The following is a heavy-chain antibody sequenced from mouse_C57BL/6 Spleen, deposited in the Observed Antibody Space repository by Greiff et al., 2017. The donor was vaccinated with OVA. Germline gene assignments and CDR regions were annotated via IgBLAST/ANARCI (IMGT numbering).Heavy chain of an antibody. Sequence: QVQLKQSGAELARPGASVKLSCKASGYTFTSYGISWVKQRTGQGLEWIGEICPRSGNTYYNEKIKGKATLTADKSSSTAYMELRSLTSEDAAVYFGARRDRTVVATKYFDYWGQGTTLTVSS. CDR2: ICPRSGNT. CDR3: ARRDRTVVATKYFDY. CDR1: GYTFTSYG. J-gene: IGHJ2*01. D-gene: IGHD1-1*01. V-gene: IGHV1-81*01.